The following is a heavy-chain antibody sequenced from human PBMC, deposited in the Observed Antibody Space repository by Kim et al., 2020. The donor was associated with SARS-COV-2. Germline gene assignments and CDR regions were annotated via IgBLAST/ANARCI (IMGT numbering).Heavy chain of an antibody. D-gene: IGHD3-10*01. CDR3: AKGVWFGELLDYYGMDV. Sequence: GGSLRLSCAASGFTFDDYAMHWVRQAPGKGLEWVSGISWNGGSIGYADSVKGRFTISRDNAKNSLYLQMNSLRAEDTALYYCAKGVWFGELLDYYGMDVWGQGTTVTVSS. V-gene: IGHV3-9*01. CDR1: GFTFDDYA. CDR2: ISWNGGSI. J-gene: IGHJ6*02.